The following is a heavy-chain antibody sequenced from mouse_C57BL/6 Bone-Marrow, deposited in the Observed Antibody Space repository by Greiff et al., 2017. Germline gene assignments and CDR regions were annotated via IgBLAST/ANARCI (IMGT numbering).Heavy chain of an antibody. CDR3: ARRSCYSSRGFGY. CDR2: IYPRSGNT. J-gene: IGHJ3*01. V-gene: IGHV1-81*01. Sequence: QVQLQQSGAELARPGASVKLSCKASGYTFTSYGISWVKQRTGQGLEWIGEIYPRSGNTYYNEKFKGKATLTADKSSSTAYMELRSLTSEDSAVCFCARRSCYSSRGFGYWGQGTLVTVSA. CDR1: GYTFTSYG. D-gene: IGHD1-1*01.